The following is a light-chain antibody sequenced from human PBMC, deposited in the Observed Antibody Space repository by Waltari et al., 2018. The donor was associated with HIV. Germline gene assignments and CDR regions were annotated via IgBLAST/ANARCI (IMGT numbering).Light chain of an antibody. CDR3: QQYYSTPWT. CDR1: QSVLYSSNNKNY. Sequence: DIVMTQSPDSLAVSLGERATINCQSSQSVLYSSNNKNYLAWYQQKPGQPPKLLIYWASTRESGVPDRFSGSGSGIDFTLTISSLQAEYVAVYYCQQYYSTPWTFGQGTKVEIK. CDR2: WAS. V-gene: IGKV4-1*01. J-gene: IGKJ1*01.